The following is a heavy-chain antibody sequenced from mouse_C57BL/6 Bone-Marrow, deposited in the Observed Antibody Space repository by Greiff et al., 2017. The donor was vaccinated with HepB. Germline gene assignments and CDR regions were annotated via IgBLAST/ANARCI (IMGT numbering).Heavy chain of an antibody. CDR1: GFTFSDYY. CDR2: INYDGSST. Sequence: EVQRVESEGGLVQPGSSMKLSCTASGFTFSDYYMAWVRQVPEKGLEWVANINYDGSSTYYLDSLKSRFIISRDNAKNILYLQMSSLKSEDTATYYCARGGDGNYEAWFAYWGQGTLVTVSA. J-gene: IGHJ3*01. D-gene: IGHD2-1*01. CDR3: ARGGDGNYEAWFAY. V-gene: IGHV5-16*01.